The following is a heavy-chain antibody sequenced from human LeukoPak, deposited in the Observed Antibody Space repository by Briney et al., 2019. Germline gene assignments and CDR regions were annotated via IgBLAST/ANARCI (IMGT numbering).Heavy chain of an antibody. V-gene: IGHV4-4*07. CDR3: ARDNTAVVPAALDYFDY. D-gene: IGHD2-2*01. CDR2: IYTSGST. J-gene: IGHJ4*02. CDR1: GGSISSYY. Sequence: SETLSLTCTVSGGSISSYYWSWIRQPAGKGLEWIGRIYTSGSTNYNPSLKSRVTMSVDTSKNQFSLKLSSVTAADTAVHYCARDNTAVVPAALDYFDYWGQGTLVTVSS.